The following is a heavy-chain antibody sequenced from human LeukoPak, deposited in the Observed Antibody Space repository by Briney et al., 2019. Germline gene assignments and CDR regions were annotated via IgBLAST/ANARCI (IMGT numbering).Heavy chain of an antibody. Sequence: PGGSLRLSCAASGFTFSSYGMHWVRQAPGKGLEWVAFIRYDGSNKYYADSVKGRFTISRDNAKNSVHLQMSSLRAEDTAVYYCARVVHYGSGPAVGWGQGTLVTVSS. CDR2: IRYDGSNK. V-gene: IGHV3-30*02. J-gene: IGHJ4*02. CDR3: ARVVHYGSGPAVG. D-gene: IGHD3-10*01. CDR1: GFTFSSYG.